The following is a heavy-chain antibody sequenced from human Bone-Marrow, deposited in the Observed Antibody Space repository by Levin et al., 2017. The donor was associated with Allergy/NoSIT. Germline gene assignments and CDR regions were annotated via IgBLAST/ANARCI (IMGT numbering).Heavy chain of an antibody. CDR3: ARGEHCSIPTCPPLHYYGMDV. D-gene: IGHD2/OR15-2a*01. CDR2: IVLGTP. Sequence: SVKVSCKASGDTFSSYAFSWVRQAPGQGLQWMGGIVLGTPNYAQNFQGRVTISADKSTSTVYMEMSSLRTEDTALYFCARGEHCSIPTCPPLHYYGMDVWGQGTTVTVSS. V-gene: IGHV1-69*06. CDR1: GDTFSSYA. J-gene: IGHJ6*02.